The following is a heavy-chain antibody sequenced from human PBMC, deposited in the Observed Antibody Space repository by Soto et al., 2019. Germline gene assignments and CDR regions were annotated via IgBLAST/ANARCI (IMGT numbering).Heavy chain of an antibody. CDR2: ISFDGSNK. Sequence: QVHLVESGGGVVQPGRSLRLSCAASGFTFSNYAMHWVRQAPGKGLEWIISFDGSNKYYADSVKGRFTISRDNSKNTLYLHMNSLRAEDTAVYYCARDPIHIPVGYFDYWGQGTLVTVSS. V-gene: IGHV3-30-3*01. CDR3: ARDPIHIPVGYFDY. CDR1: GFTFSNYA. D-gene: IGHD2-2*02. J-gene: IGHJ4*02.